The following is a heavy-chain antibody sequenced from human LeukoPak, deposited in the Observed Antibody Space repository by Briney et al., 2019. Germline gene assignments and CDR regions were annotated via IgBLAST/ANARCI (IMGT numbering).Heavy chain of an antibody. CDR2: IYDSGST. J-gene: IGHJ5*02. V-gene: IGHV4-59*01. CDR3: ARGGDCSGGSCYYIGWFDP. CDR1: GGSISSYY. Sequence: SETLSLTCTVSGGSISSYYWSWIRQSAGKGLEWIGYIYDSGSTNYNPSLKSRVTISVDTSKNQFSLKLSSVTAADTAVYYCARGGDCSGGSCYYIGWFDPWGQGTLVTVSS. D-gene: IGHD2-15*01.